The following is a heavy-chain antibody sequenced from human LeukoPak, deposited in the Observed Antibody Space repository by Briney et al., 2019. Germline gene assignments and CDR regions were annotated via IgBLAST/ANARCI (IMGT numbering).Heavy chain of an antibody. J-gene: IGHJ4*02. CDR2: ISYDGSNK. Sequence: GGSLRLSCAASGFTFSSYGMHWVRQAPGKGLEWVAVISYDGSNKYYADSVKGRFTISRDNSKNTLYLQMNSLRAEDTAVYYCARDREMATIGRIGDLDYWGQGTLVTVSS. D-gene: IGHD5-24*01. CDR3: ARDREMATIGRIGDLDY. CDR1: GFTFSSYG. V-gene: IGHV3-30*03.